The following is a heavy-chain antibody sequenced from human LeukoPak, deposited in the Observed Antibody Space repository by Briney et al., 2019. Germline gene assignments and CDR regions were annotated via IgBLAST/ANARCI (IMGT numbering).Heavy chain of an antibody. V-gene: IGHV3-11*04. D-gene: IGHD3-3*01. CDR2: IDNSSNIK. J-gene: IGHJ4*02. CDR1: GFTFSDYY. CDR3: ARVRTIYGVILNYFDY. Sequence: GDSLRLSCAASGFTFSDYYMSWIREAPGKGLEWISKIDNSSNIKYYDDSVKGRFAISRDNTEHSVYLQLNTLRVEDTAVYYCARVRTIYGVILNYFDYWGQGTLVTVSS.